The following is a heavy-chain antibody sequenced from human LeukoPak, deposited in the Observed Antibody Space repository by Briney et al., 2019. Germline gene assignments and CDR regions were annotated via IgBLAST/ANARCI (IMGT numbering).Heavy chain of an antibody. V-gene: IGHV4-38-2*02. D-gene: IGHD4-17*01. Sequence: SETLSLTCTVSGYSISSGYYWGWIRQPPGKGLEWIGSIYHSGSTYYNPSLKSRVTISVDTSKNQFSLKLSSVTAADTAVYYCAREYGLLRRVFDYWGQGTLVTVSS. J-gene: IGHJ4*02. CDR2: IYHSGST. CDR3: AREYGLLRRVFDY. CDR1: GYSISSGYY.